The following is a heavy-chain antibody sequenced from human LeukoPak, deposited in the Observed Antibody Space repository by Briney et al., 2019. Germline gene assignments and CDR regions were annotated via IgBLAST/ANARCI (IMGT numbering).Heavy chain of an antibody. J-gene: IGHJ5*02. V-gene: IGHV4-61*01. CDR2: IYYSGST. CDR1: GGSISSSSYY. CDR3: AREPDSSGYYRNWFDP. D-gene: IGHD3-22*01. Sequence: PSETLSLTCTVSGGSISSSSYYWGWIRQPPGKGLEWIGYIYYSGSTNYNPSLKSRVTISVDTPKDQFSLKLSSVTAADTAVYYCAREPDSSGYYRNWFDPWGQGTLVTVSS.